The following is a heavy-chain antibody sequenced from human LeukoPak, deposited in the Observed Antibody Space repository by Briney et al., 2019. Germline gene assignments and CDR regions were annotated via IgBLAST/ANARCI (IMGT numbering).Heavy chain of an antibody. D-gene: IGHD5-18*01. Sequence: SETLSLTCTVSGGSISSYYWSRIRQPPGKGLEWIGYIYYSGSTYYNPSLKSRVTISVDTSKNQFSLKLSSVTAADTAVYYCARRRVVWPYSYGPVEYWGQGTLVTVSS. CDR2: IYYSGST. CDR3: ARRRVVWPYSYGPVEY. J-gene: IGHJ4*02. V-gene: IGHV4-59*08. CDR1: GGSISSYY.